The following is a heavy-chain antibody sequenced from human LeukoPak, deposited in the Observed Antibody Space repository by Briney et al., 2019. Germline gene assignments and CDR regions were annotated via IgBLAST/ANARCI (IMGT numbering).Heavy chain of an antibody. CDR1: GGSISSYY. CDR3: ARAQPQYSSSWYAPRRAFDI. D-gene: IGHD6-13*01. J-gene: IGHJ3*02. CDR2: IYYSGST. Sequence: PSETLSLTCTVSGGSISSYYWSWIRQPPGKGLEGVGYIYYSGSTNYNPSLKSRVTISVDTSKNQFSLKLSSVTAADTAVYYCARAQPQYSSSWYAPRRAFDIWGQGTMVTVSS. V-gene: IGHV4-59*01.